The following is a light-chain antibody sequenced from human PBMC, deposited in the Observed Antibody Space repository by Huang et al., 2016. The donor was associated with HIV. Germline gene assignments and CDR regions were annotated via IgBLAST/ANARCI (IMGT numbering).Light chain of an antibody. Sequence: DIQMTQSPSSVSASVGDRISFTCRASQDINRWLAWYQQKPGKAPKLLIYAASTLQGGVPSRFSGRVSGTGFILTINNLQPEDFATYFCQQAVSFPLTFGGGTKVEIK. CDR3: QQAVSFPLT. V-gene: IGKV1-12*01. J-gene: IGKJ4*01. CDR1: QDINRW. CDR2: AAS.